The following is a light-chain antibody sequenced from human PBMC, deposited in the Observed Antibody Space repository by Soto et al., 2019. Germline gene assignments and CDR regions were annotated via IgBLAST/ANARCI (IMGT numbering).Light chain of an antibody. J-gene: IGKJ2*01. V-gene: IGKV1-5*03. CDR3: QQYYSYSSNI. Sequence: DIQMTQSPSTLSASVGDRVTITCRASQSISNNLAWYQQKPGKAPKLMIYKASSLESGVPSRFXGSGSGTEFTLTISSLQPDDFATYYCQQYYSYSSNIFGQGTKLEIK. CDR2: KAS. CDR1: QSISNN.